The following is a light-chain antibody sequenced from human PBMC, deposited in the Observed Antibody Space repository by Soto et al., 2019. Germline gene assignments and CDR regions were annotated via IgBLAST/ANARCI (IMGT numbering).Light chain of an antibody. J-gene: IGKJ3*01. CDR3: QQYGSSPT. CDR2: GAS. Sequence: EIVLTQSPGTLSLSPGERATLSCRASQSVSSSYLAWYKQKPGQAPRLLIYGASSRATGIPDRFSGSGSGTDFTLTISQLEPEDFAVYYCQQYGSSPTFGPGTKVDIK. V-gene: IGKV3-20*01. CDR1: QSVSSSY.